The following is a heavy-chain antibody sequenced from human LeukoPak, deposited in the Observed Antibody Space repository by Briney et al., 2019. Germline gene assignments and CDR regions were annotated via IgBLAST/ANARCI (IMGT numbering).Heavy chain of an antibody. J-gene: IGHJ6*02. CDR1: GGSVSSGTYY. CDR2: IYSSGRS. V-gene: IGHV4-61*01. Sequence: KPSETLSLTCPVSGGSVSSGTYYWSWIRQPPGEGLEWIGYIYSSGRSHYNPSLESRVTISVDPSKNQFSLRLSSVTAADTAVYYCVRVPAGRYYNMDVWGQGTTVTVSS. D-gene: IGHD1-1*01. CDR3: VRVPAGRYYNMDV.